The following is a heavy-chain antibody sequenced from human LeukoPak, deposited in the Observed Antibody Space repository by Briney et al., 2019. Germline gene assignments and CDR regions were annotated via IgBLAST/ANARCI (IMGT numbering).Heavy chain of an antibody. D-gene: IGHD3-22*01. CDR1: GGSISRHF. V-gene: IGHV4-59*11. J-gene: IGHJ3*02. CDR3: ARLLDNDSSGDPDTFDM. Sequence: SETPSLTCSVSGGSISRHFWSWIRQPPGQGLEWIAFIHYSGRTKYNPSLQSRVTISIDTSENNFSLRLTSVPAADTAVYYCARLLDNDSSGDPDTFDMWGQGTVVSVSS. CDR2: IHYSGRT.